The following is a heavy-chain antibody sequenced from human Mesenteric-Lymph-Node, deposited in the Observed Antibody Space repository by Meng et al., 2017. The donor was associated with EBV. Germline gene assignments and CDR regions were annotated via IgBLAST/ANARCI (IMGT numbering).Heavy chain of an antibody. V-gene: IGHV4-61*01. CDR2: IYYTGFT. Sequence: QVQLHESGPVMVKLWETLSRTWSVSYVFVSSVSYYWSWIRQPPGKALEWIGYIYYTGFTDYNPSLQSRVTLSVDTSKNQFSRKLTSVTAADTAVYYRARGPHPGYCYGGSCYDWGQGTLVTVSS. D-gene: IGHD2-15*01. CDR3: ARGPHPGYCYGGSCYD. CDR1: YVFVSSVSYY. J-gene: IGHJ4*02.